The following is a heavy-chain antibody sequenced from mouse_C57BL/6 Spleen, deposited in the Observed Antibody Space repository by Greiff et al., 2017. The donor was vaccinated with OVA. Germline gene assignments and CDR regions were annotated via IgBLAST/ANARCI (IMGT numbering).Heavy chain of an antibody. CDR1: GYTFTSYW. J-gene: IGHJ4*01. CDR3: ARWDGNYYAMDY. D-gene: IGHD2-1*01. V-gene: IGHV1-50*01. Sequence: QVQLKQPGAELVKPGASVKLSCKASGYTFTSYWMQWVKQRPGQGLEWIGEIDPSDSYTNYNQKFKGKATLTVDTSSSTAYMQLSSLTSEDSAVYYCARWDGNYYAMDYWGQGTSVTVSS. CDR2: IDPSDSYT.